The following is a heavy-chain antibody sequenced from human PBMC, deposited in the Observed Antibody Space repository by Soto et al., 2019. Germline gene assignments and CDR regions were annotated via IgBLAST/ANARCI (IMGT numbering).Heavy chain of an antibody. V-gene: IGHV4-34*01. CDR2: INHSGST. CDR1: GGSFSGYY. Sequence: SETLSLTCAVYGGSFSGYYWSWIRQPPGKGLEWIGEINHSGSTNYNPSLKSRVTISVDTSKNQFSLKLSSVTAADTAVYYCARNGFAGDYVGWFDPWGQGTLVTVSS. D-gene: IGHD4-17*01. CDR3: ARNGFAGDYVGWFDP. J-gene: IGHJ5*02.